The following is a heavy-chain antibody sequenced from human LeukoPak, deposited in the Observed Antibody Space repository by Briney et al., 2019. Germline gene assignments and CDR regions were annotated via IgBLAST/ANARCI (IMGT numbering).Heavy chain of an antibody. CDR1: GGSFSGYY. CDR3: ARGFGSSSGAFDY. Sequence: SETLSLTCAVYGGSFSGYYWSWIRQPPGKGLEWIGEISHSGSTNYNPSLKSRVTISVDTSKNQFSLKLSSVTAADTAVYYCARGFGSSSGAFDYWGQGTLVTVSS. V-gene: IGHV4-34*01. D-gene: IGHD6-6*01. J-gene: IGHJ4*02. CDR2: ISHSGST.